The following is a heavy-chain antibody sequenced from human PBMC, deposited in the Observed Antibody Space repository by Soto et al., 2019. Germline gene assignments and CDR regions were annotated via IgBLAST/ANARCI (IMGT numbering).Heavy chain of an antibody. V-gene: IGHV4-34*01. Sequence: SETLSLTCAVSGGSFSCYHWSWIRQPPEKGLEWIGEINHSGNTNYNPSLKSRVIISVDTSKNQFSLKLSSVTATDTAVYFCARGRDLDYWGQGTLVTVSS. CDR3: ARGRDLDY. J-gene: IGHJ4*02. CDR1: GGSFSCYH. CDR2: INHSGNT.